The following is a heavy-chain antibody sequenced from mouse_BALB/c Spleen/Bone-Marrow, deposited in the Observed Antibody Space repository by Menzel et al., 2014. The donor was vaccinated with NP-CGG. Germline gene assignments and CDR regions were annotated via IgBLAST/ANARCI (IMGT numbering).Heavy chain of an antibody. V-gene: IGHV1-82*01. J-gene: IGHJ4*01. CDR3: ARNPHYYAMDY. Sequence: VQLQESGPELVKPGASVKISCKTSGYTFSYSRMNWVRQRPGQGLEWIGRIYPEDGDTNYNGRFKGKATLTADKSSNTTYIQLSSLTSVDSAVYFCARNPHYYAMDYWGQGTSVTVSS. CDR1: GYTFSYSR. CDR2: IYPEDGDT.